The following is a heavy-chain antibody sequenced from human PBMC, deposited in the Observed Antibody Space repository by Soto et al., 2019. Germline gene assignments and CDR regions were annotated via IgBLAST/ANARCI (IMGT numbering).Heavy chain of an antibody. V-gene: IGHV3-9*01. CDR3: XXXXXXXXXXSCKDAFDY. Sequence: EVQLAESGGGLVQPGRSLRLSCEASGFSFVDYAMHWVRQVPGQGLEWVSGISWDGGYTGYADSVKGRFTISRDNAKKXLXLXXXXXXXXXXXXXXXXXXXXXXXXXSCKDAFDYWGQGTKVTVS. CDR2: ISWDGGYT. D-gene: IGHD2-2*01. J-gene: IGHJ3*01. CDR1: GFSFVDYA.